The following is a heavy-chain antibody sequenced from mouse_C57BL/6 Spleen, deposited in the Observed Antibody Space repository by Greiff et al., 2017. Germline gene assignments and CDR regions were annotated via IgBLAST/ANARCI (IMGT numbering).Heavy chain of an antibody. J-gene: IGHJ4*01. V-gene: IGHV2-6-2*01. CDR1: GFSLTSYG. CDR2: IWSDGST. Sequence: LVAPSQSLSITCTVSGFSLTSYGVHWVRQPPGKGLEWLVVIWSDGSTTYNSALKSRLSISKDNSKSQVFLKMNSLQTDDTAMYYCARHETLLWHAMDYWGQGTSVTVSS. D-gene: IGHD2-1*01. CDR3: ARHETLLWHAMDY.